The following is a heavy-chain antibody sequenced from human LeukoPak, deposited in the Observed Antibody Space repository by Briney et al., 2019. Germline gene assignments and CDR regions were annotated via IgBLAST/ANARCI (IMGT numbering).Heavy chain of an antibody. D-gene: IGHD1-26*01. Sequence: GGSLRLSCAASGFAFSGSAIHWVRQSSGKGLEWVGHIDKKDNFYATTSAASVTGRFTISRDDSKNTAYLQMNSLKTEDTALYYCTRDSGTYNWLDPWGQGTLVTVSS. CDR2: IDKKDNFYAT. CDR3: TRDSGTYNWLDP. V-gene: IGHV3-73*01. CDR1: GFAFSGSA. J-gene: IGHJ5*02.